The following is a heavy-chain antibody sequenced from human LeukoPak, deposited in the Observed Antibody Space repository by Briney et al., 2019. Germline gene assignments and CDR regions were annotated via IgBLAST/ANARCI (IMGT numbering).Heavy chain of an antibody. V-gene: IGHV3-73*01. CDR2: IRSKANSYAT. J-gene: IGHJ4*02. Sequence: GGSLRLSCAASGFTFSGSAMHWVRQASGKGLEWVGRIRSKANSYATAYAASVKGRFTISRDDSKNTAYLQMNSLRAEDTAVYYCAKDGYHDTSPDYWGQGTLVTVSS. D-gene: IGHD3-22*01. CDR3: AKDGYHDTSPDY. CDR1: GFTFSGSA.